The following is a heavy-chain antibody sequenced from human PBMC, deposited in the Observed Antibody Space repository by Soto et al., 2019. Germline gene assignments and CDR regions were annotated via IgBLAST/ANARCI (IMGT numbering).Heavy chain of an antibody. J-gene: IGHJ4*01. CDR1: GGPFSVYS. V-gene: IGHV4-34*01. CDR2: INHSGST. Sequence: SETPCLAGPVYGGPFSVYSWSWIRQPPGKGLEWIGEINHSGSTNYNPSLKSRVTISVDTSKNQFSLKLSSVTAAATAVYYCVRETSSGYAIRDDLGRGTLVTV. D-gene: IGHD5-12*01. CDR3: VRETSSGYAIRDD.